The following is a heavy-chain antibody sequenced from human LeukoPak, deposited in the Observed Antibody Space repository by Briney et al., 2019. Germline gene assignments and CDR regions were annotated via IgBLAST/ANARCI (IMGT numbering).Heavy chain of an antibody. V-gene: IGHV1-69*13. CDR2: IIPIFGTA. J-gene: IGHJ4*02. CDR1: GGTFSSYA. D-gene: IGHD1-26*01. CDR3: AREGGGGSNYAFDD. Sequence: GASVKVSCKASGGTFSSYAISWVRQAPGQGLEWMGGIIPIFGTANYAQKFQGRVTITADESTSTAYMELNSLRAEDTAVYYCAREGGGGSNYAFDDWGQGTLVTVSS.